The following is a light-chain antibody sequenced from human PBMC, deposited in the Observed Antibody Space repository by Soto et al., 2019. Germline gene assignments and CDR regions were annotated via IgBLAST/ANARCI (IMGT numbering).Light chain of an antibody. CDR2: AAS. CDR1: QGISSY. V-gene: IGKV1-9*01. J-gene: IGKJ2*01. Sequence: IQLTQSTSSLSASVGDRVTITCRASQGISSYLAWYQQKPGKAPKLLIYAASTLQSGVPSRFSGSGSGTDFTLTISSLQPEEFATYYCQQLNSYPHTFGQGTKLEIK. CDR3: QQLNSYPHT.